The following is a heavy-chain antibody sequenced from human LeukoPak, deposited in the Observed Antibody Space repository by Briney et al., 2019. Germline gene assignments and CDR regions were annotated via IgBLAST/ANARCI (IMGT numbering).Heavy chain of an antibody. CDR3: ASAVYDILTGYPTPVNYYHYGIDV. CDR1: GGTFSSYA. J-gene: IGHJ6*02. D-gene: IGHD3-9*01. V-gene: IGHV1-69*04. CDR2: IIPILGMS. Sequence: SVNVSCMASGGTFSSYAISWVRQAPGQGLEWMGRIIPILGMSNEGEKFQCRVTSTADKSTSTAYLELSSLRSADTVAYYCASAVYDILTGYPTPVNYYHYGIDVWGQGTRVTVSS.